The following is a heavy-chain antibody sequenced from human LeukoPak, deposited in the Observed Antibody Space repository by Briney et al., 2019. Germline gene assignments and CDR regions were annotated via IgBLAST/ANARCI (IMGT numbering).Heavy chain of an antibody. D-gene: IGHD3-22*01. CDR2: IYPGDSDT. V-gene: IGHV5-51*01. CDR1: GSRFTSYW. J-gene: IGHJ6*02. CDR3: ARWEAVVATYGMDV. Sequence: GGPRQISGKGSGSRFTSYWIGGVRQMPGKGLEWMGIIYPGDSDTRYSPSFQGQVTISADKSISTASLQWSSLKASDTAMYYCARWEAVVATYGMDVWGQGTTVTVSS.